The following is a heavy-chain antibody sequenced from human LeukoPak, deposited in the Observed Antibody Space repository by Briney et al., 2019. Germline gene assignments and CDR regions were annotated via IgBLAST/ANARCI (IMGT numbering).Heavy chain of an antibody. J-gene: IGHJ4*02. Sequence: SETLSLTCTVSGGSVSSSNYYWGWIRKPPGKGMEWIGSIYYSGNTYYNPSLKSRVTISVDTSKNQFSLKLRSVTAADTAVYYCARTSSSWYYFDYWGQGTLVTVSS. D-gene: IGHD6-13*01. CDR2: IYYSGNT. CDR3: ARTSSSWYYFDY. V-gene: IGHV4-39*01. CDR1: GGSVSSSNYY.